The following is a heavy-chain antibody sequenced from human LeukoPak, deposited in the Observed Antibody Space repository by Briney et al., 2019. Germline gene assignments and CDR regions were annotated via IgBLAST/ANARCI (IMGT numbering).Heavy chain of an antibody. V-gene: IGHV4-38-2*02. CDR3: ARLGDTYNFVY. Sequence: SETLSLTCTVSGGSISSYYWGWIRQPPGKGLEWIGSIYHDATTYYNPSLKSRVTISLDTSKNQFSLKLTSVTAADTAVYYCARLGDTYNFVYWGQGTLVTVSS. J-gene: IGHJ4*02. D-gene: IGHD2-21*01. CDR1: GGSISSYY. CDR2: IYHDATT.